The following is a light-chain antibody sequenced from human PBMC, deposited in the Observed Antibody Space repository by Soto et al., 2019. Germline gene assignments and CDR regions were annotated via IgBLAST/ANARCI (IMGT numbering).Light chain of an antibody. CDR1: QTISTW. CDR3: HQYNNWPPWT. CDR2: KAS. Sequence: DIQMTQSPPTLSASVGDRVTITCRASQTISTWLAWYQQKPGKAPKLLIYKASKLENGVPARFSGSGSGTEFTLTISSLQSEDYAVYYCHQYNNWPPWTFGQGTKVDIK. J-gene: IGKJ1*01. V-gene: IGKV1-5*03.